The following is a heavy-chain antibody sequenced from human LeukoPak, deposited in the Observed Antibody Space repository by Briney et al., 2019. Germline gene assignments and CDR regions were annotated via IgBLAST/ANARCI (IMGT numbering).Heavy chain of an antibody. CDR3: ARRRYGSSWSDY. D-gene: IGHD6-13*01. CDR2: IYYSGST. Sequence: PSETLSLTCTVSGGPTSSSGYYWGWIRQPPGQGLEWIGNIYYSGSTSYDPSLKSRVSISVDTSKNQFSLKVRSVTAADTAVYYCARRRYGSSWSDYWGQGILVTVSS. V-gene: IGHV4-39*01. J-gene: IGHJ4*02. CDR1: GGPTSSSGYY.